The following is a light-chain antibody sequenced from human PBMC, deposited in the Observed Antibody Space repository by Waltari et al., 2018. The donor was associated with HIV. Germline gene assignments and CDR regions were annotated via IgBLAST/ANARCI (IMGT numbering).Light chain of an antibody. Sequence: EIVMAQSPATLSVSPGERATLSCRASQSVSSYFAWYQQKPGQAPRLLIYDASKRATGIPARFSGSGSGTDFTLTINSLEPEDFAVYYCQQRSNWPPAFGGGTKVEIK. CDR1: QSVSSY. J-gene: IGKJ4*01. V-gene: IGKV3-11*01. CDR3: QQRSNWPPA. CDR2: DAS.